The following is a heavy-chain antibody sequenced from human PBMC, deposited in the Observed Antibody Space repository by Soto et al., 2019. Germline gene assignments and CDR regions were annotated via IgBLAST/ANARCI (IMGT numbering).Heavy chain of an antibody. Sequence: PGGSLRLSCAASGFTFSSYAISWVRQAPWKGLEWVSAISGSGVSTYYADSVKGRFTIYRDNSKNTLYLQMNSLRAEDTAVYYCAKTWTSADRLVDVWGQGTTVTVSS. CDR3: AKTWTSADRLVDV. D-gene: IGHD6-6*01. CDR1: GFTFSSYA. V-gene: IGHV3-23*01. CDR2: ISGSGVST. J-gene: IGHJ6*02.